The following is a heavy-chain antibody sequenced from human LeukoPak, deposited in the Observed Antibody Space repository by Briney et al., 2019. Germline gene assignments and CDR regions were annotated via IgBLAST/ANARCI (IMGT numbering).Heavy chain of an antibody. Sequence: GASVKVSCKASGYSFTSFYVHWVRQAPGRGPEWMGWINPNNGGTNYARQFQGRVTLTRDTSINTAYMDLTRLTSDDTAVYYCARVEARSSDDSGYPFWGQGTLVTVSS. CDR3: ARVEARSSDDSGYPF. J-gene: IGHJ4*02. V-gene: IGHV1-2*02. CDR1: GYSFTSFY. CDR2: INPNNGGT. D-gene: IGHD5-12*01.